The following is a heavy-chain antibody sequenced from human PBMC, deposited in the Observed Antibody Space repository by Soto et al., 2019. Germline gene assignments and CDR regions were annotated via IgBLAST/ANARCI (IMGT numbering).Heavy chain of an antibody. CDR1: GASVSSGSYY. J-gene: IGHJ4*02. CDR2: IYYSGST. CDR3: ARMIAAAGWLDY. D-gene: IGHD6-13*01. V-gene: IGHV4-61*01. Sequence: NPSETLSLTCTVSGASVSSGSYYWSWIRQPPGKGLEWIGYIYYSGSTNYNPSLKSRVTISVDTSKNQFSLKLSSVTAADTAVYYCARMIAAAGWLDYWGQGTLVTVSS.